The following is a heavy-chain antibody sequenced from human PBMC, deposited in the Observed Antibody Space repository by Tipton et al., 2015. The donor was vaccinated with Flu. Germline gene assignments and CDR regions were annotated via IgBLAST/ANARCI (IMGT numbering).Heavy chain of an antibody. CDR3: ARVLGNSHSYGMDV. V-gene: IGHV4-59*01. Sequence: TLSLTYTVAGGSISSDYWSWIRQPPGKGLEWIGSILYSGIPKNNPSLKSRVTSSGDTSKNQFSLQLRSVTAADTAVYYCARVLGNSHSYGMDVWGQGTTVTV. J-gene: IGHJ6*02. CDR1: GGSISSDY. CDR2: ILYSGIP. D-gene: IGHD1-1*01.